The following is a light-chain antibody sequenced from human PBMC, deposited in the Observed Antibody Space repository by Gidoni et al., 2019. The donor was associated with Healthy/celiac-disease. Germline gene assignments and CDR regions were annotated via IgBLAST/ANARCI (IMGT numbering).Light chain of an antibody. CDR1: QSLLHSNGYNY. V-gene: IGKV2-28*01. CDR3: MQALQTWT. Sequence: DIVMTQSPLSLPVTHGEPASISCRSSQSLLHSNGYNYLDCYLQKPGQSPQLLIYLGATRASGVPDRVIGSGSGTDFTLKSIRVEAEDVGVYYCMQALQTWTFGQGTKVEIK. CDR2: LGA. J-gene: IGKJ1*01.